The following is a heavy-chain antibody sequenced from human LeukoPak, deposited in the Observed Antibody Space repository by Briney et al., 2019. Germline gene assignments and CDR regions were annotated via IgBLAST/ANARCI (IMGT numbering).Heavy chain of an antibody. Sequence: ASVKVSCKASGYTFTGYYMHWVRQAPGQGLEWMGWINPNSGGTNYAQKFQGRVTMTRDTSISTAYMELSRLRSDDTAVYYCARVRTTVTTTSGPDYYYYYYMDVWGKGTTVTVSS. V-gene: IGHV1-2*02. CDR3: ARVRTTVTTTSGPDYYYYYYMDV. J-gene: IGHJ6*03. D-gene: IGHD4-17*01. CDR2: INPNSGGT. CDR1: GYTFTGYY.